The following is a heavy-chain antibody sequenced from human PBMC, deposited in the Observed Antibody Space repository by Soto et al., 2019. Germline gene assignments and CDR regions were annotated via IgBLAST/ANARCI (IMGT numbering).Heavy chain of an antibody. Sequence: QVQLVESGGGVVQPGRSLRLSCAASGFTFSSYAMHWGRQAPGKGLEWVAVISYDGSNKYYADSVKGRFTISRDNSKNTLYLQMNSLRAEDTAVYYCARDRRAVAGGDFDYWGQGTLVTVSS. D-gene: IGHD6-19*01. V-gene: IGHV3-30-3*01. J-gene: IGHJ4*02. CDR1: GFTFSSYA. CDR3: ARDRRAVAGGDFDY. CDR2: ISYDGSNK.